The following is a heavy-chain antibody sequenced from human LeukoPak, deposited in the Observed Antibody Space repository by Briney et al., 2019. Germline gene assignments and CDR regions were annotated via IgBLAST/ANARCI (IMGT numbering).Heavy chain of an antibody. CDR1: GGSISSGSYY. CDR3: ASQKGRATTNFDY. D-gene: IGHD5-24*01. V-gene: IGHV4-61*02. Sequence: PSQTLSLTCTVSGGSISSGSYYWSWIRQPAGKGLEWIGRIYTSGSTNYNPSLKSRVTISVDTSKNQFSLKLSSVTAADTAVYYCASQKGRATTNFDYWGQGILVTVSS. CDR2: IYTSGST. J-gene: IGHJ4*02.